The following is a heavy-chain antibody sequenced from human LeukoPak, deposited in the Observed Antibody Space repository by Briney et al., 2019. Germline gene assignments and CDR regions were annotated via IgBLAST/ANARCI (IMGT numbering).Heavy chain of an antibody. CDR3: AKDGGATTGYYYYGMDV. CDR2: IRYDGSNK. CDR1: GFTFSSYG. Sequence: GGSLRLSCAASGFTFSSYGMHWVRQAQGKGLEWVAFIRYDGSNKYYADSVKGRFTISRDNSKNTLYLQMNSLRAEDTAVYYCAKDGGATTGYYYYGMDVWGQGTTVTVSS. V-gene: IGHV3-30*02. D-gene: IGHD1-26*01. J-gene: IGHJ6*02.